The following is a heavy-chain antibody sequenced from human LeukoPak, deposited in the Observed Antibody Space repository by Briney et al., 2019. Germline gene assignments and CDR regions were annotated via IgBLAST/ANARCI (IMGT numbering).Heavy chain of an antibody. V-gene: IGHV4-39*01. CDR1: GGSISSSNYY. D-gene: IGHD1-1*01. Sequence: PSETLSHTCTVSGGSISSSNYYWGWIRQPPGKGLEWIATIYYSGSTYYNPSLKSRVTISVDTSKNQFSLKLSSVTAADTAVYYCANWTEDYYYYGMDVWGQGTTVTVSS. CDR2: IYYSGST. J-gene: IGHJ6*02. CDR3: ANWTEDYYYYGMDV.